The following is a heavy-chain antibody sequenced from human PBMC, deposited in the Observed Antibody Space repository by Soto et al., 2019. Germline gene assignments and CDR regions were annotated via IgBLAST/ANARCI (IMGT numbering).Heavy chain of an antibody. D-gene: IGHD4-17*01. J-gene: IGHJ6*02. Sequence: GSLRLSCAASGFTFSSYAMSWVRQAPGKGLEWVSAISGSGGSTYYADSVKGRFTISRDNSKNTLYLQMNSLRAEDTAVYYCAKDETTVVTPINYYYYYGMDVWGQGTTVTVSS. CDR3: AKDETTVVTPINYYYYYGMDV. CDR2: ISGSGGST. CDR1: GFTFSSYA. V-gene: IGHV3-23*01.